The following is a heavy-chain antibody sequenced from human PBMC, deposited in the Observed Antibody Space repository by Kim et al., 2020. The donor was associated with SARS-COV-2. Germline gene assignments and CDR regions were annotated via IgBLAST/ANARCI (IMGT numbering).Heavy chain of an antibody. CDR1: GFTFDDYA. V-gene: IGHV3-43D*03. CDR2: ISWDGGST. Sequence: GGSLRLSCAASGFTFDDYAMHWVRQAPGKGLEWVSLISWDGGSTYYADSVKGRFTISRDNSKNSLYLQMNSLRAEDTALYYCAKDIGELDAEQLAFDYWGQGTLVTVSS. D-gene: IGHD6-13*01. CDR3: AKDIGELDAEQLAFDY. J-gene: IGHJ4*02.